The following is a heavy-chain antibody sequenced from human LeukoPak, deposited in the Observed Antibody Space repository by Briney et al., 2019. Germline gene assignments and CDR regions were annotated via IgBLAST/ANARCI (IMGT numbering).Heavy chain of an antibody. V-gene: IGHV4-59*01. CDR3: AREARYNWFDP. CDR2: IYYSGST. Sequence: SETLSLTCAVSGGSISSYYWSWIRQPPGKGLEWIGYIYYSGSTNYNPSLKSRVTISVDTSKNQFSLKLSSVTAADTAVYYCAREARYNWFDPWGQGTLVTVSS. J-gene: IGHJ5*02. CDR1: GGSISSYY. D-gene: IGHD6-6*01.